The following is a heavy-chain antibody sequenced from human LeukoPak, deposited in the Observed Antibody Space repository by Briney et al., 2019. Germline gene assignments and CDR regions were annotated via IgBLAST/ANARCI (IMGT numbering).Heavy chain of an antibody. J-gene: IGHJ4*02. V-gene: IGHV4-31*03. Sequence: SETLSLTCTVSGGSISSGGYYWSWIRQHPGKGLEWIGYIYYSGSTYYNPSLKSRVTISVDTSKNQFSLKLSSVTAADTAVYYCARAYGSGTHFDYWGQGTLVTVSS. CDR3: ARAYGSGTHFDY. CDR2: IYYSGST. CDR1: GGSISSGGYY. D-gene: IGHD3-10*01.